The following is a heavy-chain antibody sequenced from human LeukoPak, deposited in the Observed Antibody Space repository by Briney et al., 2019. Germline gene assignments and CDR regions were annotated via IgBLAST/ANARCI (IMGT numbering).Heavy chain of an antibody. CDR2: INHSGYT. J-gene: IGHJ4*02. CDR3: TRMTAGHDY. CDR1: GVSFNDYY. Sequence: SETLSLACAVSGVSFNDYYWSWVRQTPGKGLEWIGEINHSGYTNDSPSLKSRVTLSIDTSRKQFSLNLRSVTVADTGIYYCTRMTAGHDYWGQGTLVTVSS. D-gene: IGHD2-21*02. V-gene: IGHV4-34*01.